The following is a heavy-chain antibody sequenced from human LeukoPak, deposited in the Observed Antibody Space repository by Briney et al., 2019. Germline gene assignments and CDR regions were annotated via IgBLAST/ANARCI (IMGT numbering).Heavy chain of an antibody. Sequence: GGSLRLSCAASGFTFSSYSMTWVRQAPGKGLEWVSYISSSGNTIDYADPVKGRFTISRDNAKNSLYLQMVSLRAEDTAVYYCARLRGYSYGYGDYWGQGTLVTVSS. J-gene: IGHJ4*02. CDR3: ARLRGYSYGYGDY. V-gene: IGHV3-48*04. D-gene: IGHD5-18*01. CDR2: ISSSGNTI. CDR1: GFTFSSYS.